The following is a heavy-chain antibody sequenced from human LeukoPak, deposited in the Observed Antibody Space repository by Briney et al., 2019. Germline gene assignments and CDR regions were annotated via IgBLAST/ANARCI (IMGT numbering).Heavy chain of an antibody. J-gene: IGHJ3*02. Sequence: GGSLRLSCAASGFTFSNYWMSWVRQAPGKGLEWVANIKQDGNEKNFVDSVEGRFTISRDNAKSSLYLQMDSLRAEDTAVYYCATEDGTPDIRSAFEIWGQGTMVTVSS. CDR3: ATEDGTPDIRSAFEI. CDR2: IKQDGNEK. V-gene: IGHV3-7*01. CDR1: GFTFSNYW. D-gene: IGHD2-15*01.